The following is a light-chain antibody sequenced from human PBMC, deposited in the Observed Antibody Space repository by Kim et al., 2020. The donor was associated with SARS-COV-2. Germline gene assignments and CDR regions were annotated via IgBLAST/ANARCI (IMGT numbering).Light chain of an antibody. CDR1: KSSRANY. CDR2: ASS. V-gene: IGKV3D-20*02. CDR3: KQLET. Sequence: TLSVCPGERAGLSCRASKSSRANYLDGHQQDPGQAPNVVFYASSSRTTGIPDRVSGSGSKTDFTRTISREEPEDLAVYYCKQLETFGQGTKVDIK. J-gene: IGKJ1*01.